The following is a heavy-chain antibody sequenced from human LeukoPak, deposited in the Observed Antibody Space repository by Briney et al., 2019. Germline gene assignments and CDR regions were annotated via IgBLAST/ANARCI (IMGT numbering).Heavy chain of an antibody. Sequence: GASVKVSCKASGYTFTSYGISWVRQAPGQGLEWMGWISAYNGNTNYAQKLQGRVTMTTDTSTSTAYMELRSLRSDDTAVYYCARDGGAYCGGDCYAPPAFDPWGQGTLVTVSS. CDR3: ARDGGAYCGGDCYAPPAFDP. CDR1: GYTFTSYG. CDR2: ISAYNGNT. D-gene: IGHD2-21*02. V-gene: IGHV1-18*01. J-gene: IGHJ5*02.